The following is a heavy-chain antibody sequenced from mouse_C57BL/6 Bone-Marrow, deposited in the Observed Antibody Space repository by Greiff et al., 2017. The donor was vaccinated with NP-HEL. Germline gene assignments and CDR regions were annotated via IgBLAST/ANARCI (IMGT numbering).Heavy chain of an antibody. CDR3: ARLRRFYAMDY. Sequence: VQLQESGPELVKPGASVKLSCKASGYTFTSYDINWVKQRPGQGLEWIGWIYPRDGSTKYNEKFKGKATLTVDTSSSTAYMELHSLTSEDSAVYFCARLRRFYAMDYWGQGTSVTVSS. J-gene: IGHJ4*01. V-gene: IGHV1-85*01. CDR1: GYTFTSYD. CDR2: IYPRDGST. D-gene: IGHD2-12*01.